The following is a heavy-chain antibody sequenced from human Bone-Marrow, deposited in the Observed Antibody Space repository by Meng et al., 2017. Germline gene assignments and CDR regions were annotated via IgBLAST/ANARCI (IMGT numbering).Heavy chain of an antibody. CDR2: IYYSGST. J-gene: IGHJ3*02. CDR1: GGSISSSSYY. D-gene: IGHD3-22*01. V-gene: IGHV4-39*07. CDR3: ARDSPLYYYDTSGYYRQSDAFDI. Sequence: SETLSLTCTVSGGSISSSSYYWGWIRQPPGKGLEWIGSIYYSGSTYYNPSLKSRVTISVDTSKNQFSLKLSSVTAADTAVYYCARDSPLYYYDTSGYYRQSDAFDIWGQGTEVTVSS.